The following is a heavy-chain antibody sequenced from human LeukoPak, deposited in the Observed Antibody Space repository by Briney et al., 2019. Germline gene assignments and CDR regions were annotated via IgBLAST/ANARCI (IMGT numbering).Heavy chain of an antibody. CDR1: GFTFSSYE. D-gene: IGHD3-22*01. Sequence: GGSLRLSCAASGFTFSSYEMNWVRQAPGKGLEWVSSISGRGGNTYYADSVKGRFTISRDDSKNTLFLQMNSLRAEDTAVYYCATGYSDSLRSPLDSWGQGTLVTVSS. CDR3: ATGYSDSLRSPLDS. J-gene: IGHJ5*01. CDR2: ISGRGGNT. V-gene: IGHV3-23*01.